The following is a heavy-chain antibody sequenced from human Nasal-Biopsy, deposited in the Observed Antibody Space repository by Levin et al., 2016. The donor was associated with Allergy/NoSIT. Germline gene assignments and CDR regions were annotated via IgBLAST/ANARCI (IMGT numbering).Heavy chain of an antibody. CDR1: GGSTSRGGYS. CDR2: MTHSGRT. CDR3: ARWTTAFDY. D-gene: IGHD1-1*01. J-gene: IGHJ4*02. Sequence: SETLSLTCAVSGGSTSRGGYSWSWVRQSPGKGLEWIGYMTHSGRTFYNPSLNSRVVISIDRSKNQFFLELTSVTAADTAVYYCARWTTAFDYWGQGTPVTVSS. V-gene: IGHV4-30-2*06.